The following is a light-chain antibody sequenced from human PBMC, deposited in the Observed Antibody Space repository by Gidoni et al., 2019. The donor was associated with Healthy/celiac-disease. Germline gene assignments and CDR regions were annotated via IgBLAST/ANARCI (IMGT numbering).Light chain of an antibody. V-gene: IGLV2-14*01. CDR2: DVS. CDR3: SSYTSSSTLDV. J-gene: IGLJ1*01. Sequence: QSALPQPASVSGSPGQSTTISCTGTSSDVGGYNYVSWYQQHPGKAPKLMSYDVSNRPSGVSNRFSGSKSGNTASLTISGLQAEDEADYYCSSYTSSSTLDVFGTGTKVTVL. CDR1: SSDVGGYNY.